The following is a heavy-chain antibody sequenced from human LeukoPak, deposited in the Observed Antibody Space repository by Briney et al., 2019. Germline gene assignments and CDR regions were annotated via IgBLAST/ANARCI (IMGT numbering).Heavy chain of an antibody. CDR3: ARHQTSGYYYVDN. V-gene: IGHV4-39*01. J-gene: IGHJ4*02. D-gene: IGHD3-22*01. CDR2: VFYVGST. CDR1: GGSIRSNSYF. Sequence: PSETLSLTCTVSGGSIRSNSYFWTWIRQPPGKGLEWLGSVFYVGSTYYNSSLKSRVALSVDTSKNQFSLQLSSMTAADTAVYYCARHQTSGYYYVDNWGQGTLVTVSS.